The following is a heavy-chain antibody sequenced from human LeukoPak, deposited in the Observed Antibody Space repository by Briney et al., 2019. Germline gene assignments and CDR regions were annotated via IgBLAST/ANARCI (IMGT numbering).Heavy chain of an antibody. V-gene: IGHV4-34*01. J-gene: IGHJ4*02. Sequence: SETLSLTCAVYDGSFSGHYWSWIRQPPGKGLEWIGEINHSGSTNYNPSLKSRVTISVDTSKNQFSLKLSSVTAADTAVYYCVSAAAGPLDYWGQGTLVTVSS. CDR2: INHSGST. CDR1: DGSFSGHY. D-gene: IGHD6-13*01. CDR3: VSAAAGPLDY.